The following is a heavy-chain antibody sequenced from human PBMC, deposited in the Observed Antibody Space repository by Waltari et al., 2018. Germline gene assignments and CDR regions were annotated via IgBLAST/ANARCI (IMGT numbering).Heavy chain of an antibody. V-gene: IGHV3-33*01. D-gene: IGHD3-22*01. J-gene: IGHJ3*02. CDR2: IWYDGSNK. Sequence: QVQLVESGGGVVQPGRSLRLSCAASGFTFSSYGMHWVRQAPGKGLEWVAVIWYDGSNKDYADSVKGRFTISRDNSKNTLYLQMNSLRAEDTAVYYCARSPYDSSGYYYDAFDIWGQGTMVTVSS. CDR3: ARSPYDSSGYYYDAFDI. CDR1: GFTFSSYG.